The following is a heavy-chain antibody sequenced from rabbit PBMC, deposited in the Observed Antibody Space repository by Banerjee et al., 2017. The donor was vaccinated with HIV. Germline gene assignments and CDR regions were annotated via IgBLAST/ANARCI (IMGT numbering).Heavy chain of an antibody. J-gene: IGHJ4*01. D-gene: IGHD6-1*01. CDR3: ARIDYSSVYDGYAHNL. CDR1: GFSFISSYW. CDR2: IYTGSSGNT. V-gene: IGHV1S40*01. Sequence: QSLEESGGDLVKPGASPTLTCTASGFSFISSYWICWVRQAPGKGLEWIACIYTGSSGNTYYASWAKGRFTISKTSSTTVTLQMTSLTAADTATYFCARIDYSSVYDGYAHNLWGPGTLVTVS.